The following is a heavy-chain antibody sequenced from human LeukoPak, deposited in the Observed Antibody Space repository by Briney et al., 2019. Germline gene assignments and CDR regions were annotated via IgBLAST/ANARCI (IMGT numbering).Heavy chain of an antibody. D-gene: IGHD2-2*01. J-gene: IGHJ4*02. CDR1: GFTFSSYA. Sequence: GGSLRLSCAASGFTFSSYAMSWVRQAPGKGLEWASAISGSGGSTYYADSVKGRFTISRDNSKNTLYLQMNSLRAEDTAVYYCANYCSSTSCYEVDYWGQGTLVTVSS. CDR2: ISGSGGST. V-gene: IGHV3-23*01. CDR3: ANYCSSTSCYEVDY.